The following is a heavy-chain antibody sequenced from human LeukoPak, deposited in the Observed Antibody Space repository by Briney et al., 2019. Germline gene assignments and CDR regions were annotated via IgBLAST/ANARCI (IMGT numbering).Heavy chain of an antibody. CDR2: IYYSGST. D-gene: IGHD2-8*01. CDR1: GGSISSSGYY. J-gene: IGHJ4*02. Sequence: SETLSLTCTVSGGSISSSGYYWGWIRQPPGKGLEWIGSIYYSGSTYYNPSLKSRVTLSVDTSKKQFSLKLSSVTAADTAVYYCARHDNGFDYWGQGTLVTVSS. V-gene: IGHV4-39*01. CDR3: ARHDNGFDY.